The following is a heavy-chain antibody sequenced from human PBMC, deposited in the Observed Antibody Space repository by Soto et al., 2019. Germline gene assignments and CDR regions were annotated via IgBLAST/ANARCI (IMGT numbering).Heavy chain of an antibody. D-gene: IGHD6-19*01. Sequence: EVQLLESGGGLVQPGGSLRLSCASSGFTFSSYAMSWVRQAPGKGLEWVSAISGSGGSTYYADSVKGRFTFSRDNSKNTLYLQMNSLRAEDTAVYYCAKSNGWYAELDYWGQGTLVTVSS. CDR3: AKSNGWYAELDY. CDR1: GFTFSSYA. CDR2: ISGSGGST. J-gene: IGHJ4*02. V-gene: IGHV3-23*01.